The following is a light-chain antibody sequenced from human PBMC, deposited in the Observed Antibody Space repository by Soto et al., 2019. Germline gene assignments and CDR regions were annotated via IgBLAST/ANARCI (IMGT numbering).Light chain of an antibody. CDR2: EGS. CDR3: GSYAGSTTRG. J-gene: IGLJ2*01. Sequence: QSALTQPASVSGSPGQSITISCTGTSSEVGGQKLVSWYQQHPGKAPKVLLYEGSERPSGVSDRFSGSKSGNTASLTISGFQAEDEADYYCGSYAGSTTRGVGGETKVTVL. V-gene: IGLV2-23*01. CDR1: SSEVGGQKL.